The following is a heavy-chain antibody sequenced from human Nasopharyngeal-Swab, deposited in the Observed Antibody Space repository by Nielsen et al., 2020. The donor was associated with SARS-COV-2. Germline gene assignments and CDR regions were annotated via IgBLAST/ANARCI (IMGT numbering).Heavy chain of an antibody. V-gene: IGHV3-21*01. CDR1: GLTFRSYS. CDR3: AGTAAGLRYNWFDP. Sequence: GGSLRLSCAASGLTFRSYSMNWVRQAPGKGLEWVSSISSSSSYIYYADSVKGRFTISRDNAKNSLYPQMNSLRAEDTAVYYCAGTAAGLRYNWFDPWGQGTLVTVSS. CDR2: ISSSSSYI. D-gene: IGHD6-13*01. J-gene: IGHJ5*02.